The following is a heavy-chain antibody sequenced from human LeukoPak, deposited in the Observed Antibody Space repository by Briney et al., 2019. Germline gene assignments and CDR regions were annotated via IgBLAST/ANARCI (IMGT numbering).Heavy chain of an antibody. Sequence: PGGSLRLSCAASGFTFSSYSMNWVRQAPGKGLEWVSSISSSSSYIYYADSVKGRFTISRDNAKNSLYLQMNSLRAEDTAVYYCARENDEDIVVVPAARWVFDYWGQGTLVTVSS. CDR3: ARENDEDIVVVPAARWVFDY. CDR1: GFTFSSYS. J-gene: IGHJ4*02. CDR2: ISSSSSYI. D-gene: IGHD2-2*01. V-gene: IGHV3-21*01.